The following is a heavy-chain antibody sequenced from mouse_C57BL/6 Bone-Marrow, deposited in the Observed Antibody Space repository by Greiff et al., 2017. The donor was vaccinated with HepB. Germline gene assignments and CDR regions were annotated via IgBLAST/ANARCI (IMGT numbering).Heavy chain of an antibody. CDR2: IHPNSGST. Sequence: QVQLQQPGAELVKPGASVKLSCKASGYTFTSYWMHWVKQRPGQGLEWIGMIHPNSGSTNYNEKFKSKDTLTVDKASSTAYMQRSSLTSEDSAVYYCARGRYAMDYWGQGTSVTVSS. CDR3: ARGRYAMDY. V-gene: IGHV1-64*01. CDR1: GYTFTSYW. J-gene: IGHJ4*01.